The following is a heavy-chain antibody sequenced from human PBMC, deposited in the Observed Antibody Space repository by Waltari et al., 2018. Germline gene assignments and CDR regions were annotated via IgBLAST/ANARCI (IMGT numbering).Heavy chain of an antibody. V-gene: IGHV1-69*12. D-gene: IGHD3-16*01. CDR2: IIPIFGTAP. CDR1: GGTFGGYG. J-gene: IGHJ5*02. Sequence: VQMVQSGAEVKKPGSSVKAPCTASGGTFGGYGSTWGRQASGEGLEWMGGIIPIFGTAPNYAQKFQGRLTVTADESTATVYMDLSGLRSDDTAVYYCARRQLGGPFDPWGQGTLVSVSS. CDR3: ARRQLGGPFDP.